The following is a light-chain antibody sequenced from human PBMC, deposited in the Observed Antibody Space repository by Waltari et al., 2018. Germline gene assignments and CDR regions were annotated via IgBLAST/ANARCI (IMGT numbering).Light chain of an antibody. CDR1: SGHSSYG. CDR2: LNSDGGH. V-gene: IGLV4-69*01. J-gene: IGLJ3*02. Sequence: QPVLTQSPSAPPSLGASLKLTCTLSSGHSSYGVACHQHHPEKSPRFLMKLNSDGGHDKGDGIPDRFSGSSSGAERYLTISGLQSVDEADYYCQTWGTGPLVFGGGTKLTVL. CDR3: QTWGTGPLV.